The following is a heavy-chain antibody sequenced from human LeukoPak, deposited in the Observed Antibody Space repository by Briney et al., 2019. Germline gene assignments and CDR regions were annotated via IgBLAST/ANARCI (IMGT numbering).Heavy chain of an antibody. D-gene: IGHD2-15*01. Sequence: PSETLSLTCTVSGGSMSTYYWSWIRQPPGKGLEWIGYIHYSGSSKYNPSLKSRVTISVDTSKNQFSLMLTSVTAADTATYYCARTLNSGLQDYWGQGTLVTVSS. CDR2: IHYSGSS. CDR3: ARTLNSGLQDY. V-gene: IGHV4-59*01. CDR1: GGSMSTYY. J-gene: IGHJ4*02.